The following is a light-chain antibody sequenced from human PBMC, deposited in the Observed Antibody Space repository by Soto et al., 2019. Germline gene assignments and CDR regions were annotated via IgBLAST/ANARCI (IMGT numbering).Light chain of an antibody. Sequence: QSALTQPASVSGSPGQSITISCTGTSSDVGGYNYVSWYQQHPGKAPKLIIYEVTNRPSGVSNRFSGSKSGNTASLTISGLQAEDEADYYCNSYTTTSSGVFGGGTKVTVL. J-gene: IGLJ3*02. CDR2: EVT. V-gene: IGLV2-14*01. CDR3: NSYTTTSSGV. CDR1: SSDVGGYNY.